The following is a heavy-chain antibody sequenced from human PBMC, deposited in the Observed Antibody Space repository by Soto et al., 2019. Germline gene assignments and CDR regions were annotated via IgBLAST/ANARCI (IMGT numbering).Heavy chain of an antibody. V-gene: IGHV4-59*01. Sequence: PSETLSLTFTVSGGSISSYYWSWIRQPPGKGLEGIGYIYYSWSTNYNPSLKSRVTISVDTSKNQYSLKLSSVTAAATAVYYCARVRAATPYYFDYWGQGTLVTVSS. J-gene: IGHJ4*02. CDR1: GGSISSYY. D-gene: IGHD2-15*01. CDR2: IYYSWST. CDR3: ARVRAATPYYFDY.